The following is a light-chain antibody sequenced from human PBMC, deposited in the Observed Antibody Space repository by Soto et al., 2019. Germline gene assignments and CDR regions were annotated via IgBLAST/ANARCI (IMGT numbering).Light chain of an antibody. CDR1: ESVTSS. V-gene: IGKV3-15*01. CDR2: AAS. CDR3: QQYNIWPLWT. J-gene: IGKJ1*01. Sequence: EIVMTHSPATPSVSPWDRATLSLRASESVTSSLAWYQQKPGQPPRLLIYAASTRATDVPARFSGGGSETEFTLTISSPQSEDFAVYFCQQYNIWPLWTFGQGTKVDIK.